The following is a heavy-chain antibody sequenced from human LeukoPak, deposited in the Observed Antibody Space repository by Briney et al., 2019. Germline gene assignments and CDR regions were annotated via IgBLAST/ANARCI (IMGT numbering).Heavy chain of an antibody. Sequence: SETLSLTCTVSGGSISSYYWSWIRQPAGKGLEWIGRIYTSGSTNYNPSLKSRVTMSVDTSKNQFSLKLSSVTAADTAVYYCARDAVEGWWLVIPEALDVWGKGTTVTISS. D-gene: IGHD6-19*01. CDR1: GGSISSYY. CDR2: IYTSGST. J-gene: IGHJ6*04. V-gene: IGHV4-4*07. CDR3: ARDAVEGWWLVIPEALDV.